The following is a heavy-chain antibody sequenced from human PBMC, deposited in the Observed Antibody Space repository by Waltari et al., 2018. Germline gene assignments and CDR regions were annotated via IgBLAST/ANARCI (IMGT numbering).Heavy chain of an antibody. Sequence: QVQLVQSGAELKKPGSSVKVSCKVSGGSFSTHAITWVRQAPGQGLEWMGGISPMFGTANYAQKIQDRVTMNTDESMTTAYMHLSSLTSDDTAVYYCARGGLYGQQLLESAFEIWGQGTKVTVSS. V-gene: IGHV1-69*05. CDR1: GGSFSTHA. J-gene: IGHJ3*02. CDR2: ISPMFGTA. D-gene: IGHD6-13*01. CDR3: ARGGLYGQQLLESAFEI.